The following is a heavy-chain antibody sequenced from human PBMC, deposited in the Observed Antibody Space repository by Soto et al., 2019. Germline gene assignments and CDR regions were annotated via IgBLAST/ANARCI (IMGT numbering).Heavy chain of an antibody. D-gene: IGHD3-22*01. J-gene: IGHJ4*02. CDR3: AKCYYDSSGHLFDC. CDR1: GFTFDDYA. CDR2: ISWNSGSI. V-gene: IGHV3-9*01. Sequence: EVQLVESGGGLVQPGRSLRLSCAASGFTFDDYAMHWVRQAPGKGLEWVSGISWNSGSIGYADSVKGRFTISRDNAKNSLYLQMNSLRAEDTALYYCAKCYYDSSGHLFDCWGQGTLVTVSS.